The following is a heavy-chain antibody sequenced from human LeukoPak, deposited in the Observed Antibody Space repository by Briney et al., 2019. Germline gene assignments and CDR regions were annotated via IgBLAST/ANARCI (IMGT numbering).Heavy chain of an antibody. CDR1: GGTFSSYA. CDR3: ARSSRENTVAVIFDY. Sequence: ASVKVSCKASGGTFSSYAISWVRQAPGQGLEWMGGIIPIFGTANYAQKFQGRVTITADESTSTAYMELSSLRSEDTAVYYCARSSRENTVAVIFDYWGQGTLVTVSS. J-gene: IGHJ4*02. V-gene: IGHV1-69*13. CDR2: IIPIFGTA. D-gene: IGHD6-19*01.